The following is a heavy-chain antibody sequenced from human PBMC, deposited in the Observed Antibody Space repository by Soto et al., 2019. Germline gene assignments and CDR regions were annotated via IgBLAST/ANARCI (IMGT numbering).Heavy chain of an antibody. V-gene: IGHV3-64*01. Sequence: EVQMVESGGGLVQPGGSLRLSCAASGFAFSRHGLHWVRQAPGKGLEYVSAISGDAFSTYYANSVKGRFTISRDNSKNTLYLQMGSLGTDDTAVYYCAREKAAFDAFDIWGQGTMVTVSS. CDR2: ISGDAFST. D-gene: IGHD2-15*01. CDR3: AREKAAFDAFDI. CDR1: GFAFSRHG. J-gene: IGHJ3*02.